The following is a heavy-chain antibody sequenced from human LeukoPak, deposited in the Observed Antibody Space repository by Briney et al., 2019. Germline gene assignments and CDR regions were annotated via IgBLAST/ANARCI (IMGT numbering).Heavy chain of an antibody. J-gene: IGHJ4*02. CDR3: ARELRSGSSQDGYFDY. Sequence: GGSLRLSCAASAFTFGSYTMNWVRQAPGKGLEWVSSISSGSSYIYYADSVKGRFTISRDNAKNSLYLKMNSLRAEDTAVYYCARELRSGSSQDGYFDYWGQGTLVTVSS. CDR2: ISSGSSYI. V-gene: IGHV3-21*01. CDR1: AFTFGSYT. D-gene: IGHD3-10*01.